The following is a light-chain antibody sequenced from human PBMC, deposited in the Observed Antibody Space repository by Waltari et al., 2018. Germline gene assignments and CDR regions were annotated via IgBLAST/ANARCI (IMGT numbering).Light chain of an antibody. J-gene: IGKJ4*01. CDR1: QGIRSF. V-gene: IGKV1-9*01. CDR2: PAS. CDR3: QHFHSYPLT. Sequence: DIQFTQSPPFLSASVGDRVTLTCRASQGIRSFLAWYQQKSGRAPKLLIYPASTLQSGVPSRFSGSGSGTDFTLTISSLQPEDFATYYCQHFHSYPLTFGGGTKVEIK.